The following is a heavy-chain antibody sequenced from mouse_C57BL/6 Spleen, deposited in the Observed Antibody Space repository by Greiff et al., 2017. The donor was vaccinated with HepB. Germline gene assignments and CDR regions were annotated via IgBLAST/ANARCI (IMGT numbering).Heavy chain of an antibody. CDR2: IYPGDGDT. Sequence: QVQLQQSGAELVKPGASVKISCKASGYAFSSYWMNWVKQRPGQGLEWIGQIYPGDGDTNYNGKFKGKATLTADKSSSTAYMQLLSLTSEDSAVYFCASGYYGYYFDYWGQGTTLTVSS. D-gene: IGHD1-1*01. CDR1: GYAFSSYW. V-gene: IGHV1-80*01. CDR3: ASGYYGYYFDY. J-gene: IGHJ2*01.